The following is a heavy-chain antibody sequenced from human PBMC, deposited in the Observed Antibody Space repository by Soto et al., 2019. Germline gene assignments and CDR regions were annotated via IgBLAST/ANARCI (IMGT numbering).Heavy chain of an antibody. CDR2: IYYSGST. J-gene: IGHJ4*02. D-gene: IGHD5-12*01. Sequence: PSETLSLTCTVSVGSISSYYWSWIRHPPGKGLEWIGYIYYSGSTNYNPSLKSRVTISVDTSKNQFSLKLSSVTAADTAVYYCARDRLIDGYNYHEYWGQGTLVTVSS. V-gene: IGHV4-59*01. CDR3: ARDRLIDGYNYHEY. CDR1: VGSISSYY.